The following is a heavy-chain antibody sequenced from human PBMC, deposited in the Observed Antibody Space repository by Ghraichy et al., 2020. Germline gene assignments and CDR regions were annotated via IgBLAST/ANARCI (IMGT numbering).Heavy chain of an antibody. CDR2: TKQDGSEK. CDR3: ARETPGSSSWYEG. V-gene: IGHV3-7*03. Sequence: GGSLRLSCAASGFTFSSYWMSWVRQAPGKGLEWVANTKQDGSEKYYVDSVKGRFTVSRDNAKNFLYLKMNSLRVEDTAIYYCARETPGSSSWYEGWGQGTLVTVSS. CDR1: GFTFSSYW. D-gene: IGHD6-13*01. J-gene: IGHJ4*02.